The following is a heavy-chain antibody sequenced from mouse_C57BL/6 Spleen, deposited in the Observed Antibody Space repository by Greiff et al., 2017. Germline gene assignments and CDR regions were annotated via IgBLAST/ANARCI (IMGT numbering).Heavy chain of an antibody. CDR1: GYTFTSYW. CDR2: IDPSDSYT. J-gene: IGHJ1*03. CDR3: ARRDYYGSFYWYFDV. V-gene: IGHV1-69*01. Sequence: QVQLQQPGAELVMPGASVKLSCKASGYTFTSYWMHWVKQRPGQGLEWIGEIDPSDSYTNYNQKFKGKSTLTVDKSSSTAYMQLSSLTSEDSAVYYCARRDYYGSFYWYFDVWGTGTTVTVSS. D-gene: IGHD1-1*01.